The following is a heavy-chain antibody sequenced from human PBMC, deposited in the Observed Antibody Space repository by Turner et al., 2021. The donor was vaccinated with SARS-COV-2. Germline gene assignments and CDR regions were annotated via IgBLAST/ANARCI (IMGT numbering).Heavy chain of an antibody. CDR2: MSPDETNK. J-gene: IGHJ3*02. CDR3: AREGQWLVRTFDI. V-gene: IGHV3-30-3*01. Sequence: QVQLMVSGRGVVQPGRSLTLPAAASGFASSNYRIHWVRQAPGKGLEWVAAMSPDETNKYYADSVKGRFTISRDNSKNTLFLQMNSLRPEDTAVYYCAREGQWLVRTFDIWGQGTLVTVSS. CDR1: GFASSNYR. D-gene: IGHD6-19*01.